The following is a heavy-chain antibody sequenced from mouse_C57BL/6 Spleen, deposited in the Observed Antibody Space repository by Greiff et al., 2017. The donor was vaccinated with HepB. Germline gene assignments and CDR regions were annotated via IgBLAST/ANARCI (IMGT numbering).Heavy chain of an antibody. Sequence: QVQLQQPGAELVMPGASVKLSCKASGYTFTSYWMHWVKQRPGQGLERIGEIDPSDSYTNYNQKFKGKSTLTVDKSSSTAYMQLSSLTSEDSAVYYCARSTVVPISYYFDYWGQGTTLTVSS. CDR3: ARSTVVPISYYFDY. CDR1: GYTFTSYW. CDR2: IDPSDSYT. D-gene: IGHD1-1*01. J-gene: IGHJ2*01. V-gene: IGHV1-69*01.